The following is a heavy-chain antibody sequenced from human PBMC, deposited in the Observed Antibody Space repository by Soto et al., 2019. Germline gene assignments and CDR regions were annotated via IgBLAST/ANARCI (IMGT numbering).Heavy chain of an antibody. CDR2: IKSITDGGTT. Sequence: GGTLRLSCAASGITFSNAWMTWVRRAPGKGLEWVGRIKSITDGGTTDYAAPVKGRFTISRDDSKDTLYLQMNNLRTEDTAVYHCTTDSADIVVVPATFGMDVWGQGTTVTVSS. D-gene: IGHD2-2*01. J-gene: IGHJ6*02. CDR1: GITFSNAW. CDR3: TTDSADIVVVPATFGMDV. V-gene: IGHV3-15*01.